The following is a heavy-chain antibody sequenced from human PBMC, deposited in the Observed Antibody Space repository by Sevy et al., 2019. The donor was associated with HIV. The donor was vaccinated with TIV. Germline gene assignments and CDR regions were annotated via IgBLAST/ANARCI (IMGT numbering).Heavy chain of an antibody. CDR1: GFTVSTYT. CDR3: ARPYGSGSWEAFDI. J-gene: IGHJ3*02. Sequence: GGSLRLSCAASGFTVSTYTMNWVRQAPGKGLEWVSSISFSSNYIYYADSVKGRFTISRDNAKKSLFLQMNSLRAEDTAVYYCARPYGSGSWEAFDIWGQGTMVTVSS. V-gene: IGHV3-21*01. CDR2: ISFSSNYI. D-gene: IGHD3-10*01.